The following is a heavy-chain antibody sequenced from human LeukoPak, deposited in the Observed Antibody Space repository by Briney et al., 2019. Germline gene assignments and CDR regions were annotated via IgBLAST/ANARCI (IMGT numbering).Heavy chain of an antibody. CDR2: SSSSGEYT. CDR3: VKDRPNYFGSDGHYYRRDGDS. V-gene: IGHV3-23*01. D-gene: IGHD2/OR15-2a*01. Sequence: GGSLRLSCAASGFNFNIYAMSWVRQAPEKGLEWVSSSSSSGEYTLYAGSVKGRFTITRDSSRNTLYLQMSSLRAEDTAIYYCVKDRPNYFGSDGHYYRRDGDSWGQGTLVTVSS. J-gene: IGHJ5*01. CDR1: GFNFNIYA.